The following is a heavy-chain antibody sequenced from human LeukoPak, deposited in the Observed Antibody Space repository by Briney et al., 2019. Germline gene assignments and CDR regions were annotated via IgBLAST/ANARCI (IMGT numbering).Heavy chain of an antibody. CDR2: VNRDGSST. CDR3: ARDRSISAAGDTY. V-gene: IGHV3-74*01. CDR1: GFTFSDYW. J-gene: IGHJ4*02. Sequence: GGSLRLSCAASGFTFSDYWMHWVRQAPGKGLVWVSRVNRDGSSTSYADSVKGRCTVSRDNAKNTLSLQMNSLRAEDTAVYYCARDRSISAAGDTYWGQGTLVTVAS. D-gene: IGHD6-13*01.